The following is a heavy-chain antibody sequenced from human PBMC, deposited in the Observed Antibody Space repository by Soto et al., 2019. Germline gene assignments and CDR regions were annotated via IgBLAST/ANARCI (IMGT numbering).Heavy chain of an antibody. D-gene: IGHD4-17*01. V-gene: IGHV4-39*01. J-gene: IGHJ6*01. CDR3: YGDPKAVTAV. CDR1: GGSISRRSYY. Sequence: SETLSLTCTVSGGSISRRSYYWGWIRQPPGKGLEWIGSLYYSGSTYYNPSLKSRVTISVDTSKNQFSLKVSSVTAADTAVYYFYGDPKAVTAVSRQATSVPGSS. CDR2: LYYSGST.